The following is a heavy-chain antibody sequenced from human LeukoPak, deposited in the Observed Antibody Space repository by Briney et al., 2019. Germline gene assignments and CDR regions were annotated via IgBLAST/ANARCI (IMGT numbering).Heavy chain of an antibody. CDR3: ARSSEGRYYYDSSGFSYYYYYMDV. CDR2: IYHSGST. Sequence: DPSGTLSLTCAVSGGSISSSNWWSWVRQPPGKGLEWIGEIYHSGSTNYNPSLKSRVTISVDKSKNQFSLKLSSVTAADTAVYYCARSSEGRYYYDSSGFSYYYYYMDVWGKGTTVTISS. J-gene: IGHJ6*03. CDR1: GGSISSSNW. D-gene: IGHD3-22*01. V-gene: IGHV4-4*02.